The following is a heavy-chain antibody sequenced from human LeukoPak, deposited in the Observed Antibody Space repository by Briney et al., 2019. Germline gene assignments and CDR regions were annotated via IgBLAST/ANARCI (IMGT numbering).Heavy chain of an antibody. J-gene: IGHJ6*03. CDR3: ARERRQPGVYYYYYMDV. CDR1: GGSFSGYY. D-gene: IGHD3-10*01. Sequence: RPSETLSLTCAVYGGSFSGYYWSWIRQPPGKGLEWIGEINHSGSTNYNPSLKSRVTISVDTSKNQFSLKLSSVTAADTAVYYCARERRQPGVYYYYYMDVWGKGTTVTVSS. CDR2: INHSGST. V-gene: IGHV4-34*01.